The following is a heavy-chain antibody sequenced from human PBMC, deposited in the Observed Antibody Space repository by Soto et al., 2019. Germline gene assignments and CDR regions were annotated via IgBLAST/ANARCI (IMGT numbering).Heavy chain of an antibody. D-gene: IGHD1-26*01. J-gene: IGHJ6*02. Sequence: GASVKVSCKASGGTFSSYAISWVRQAPGQGLEWMGGIIPIFGTANYAQKFQGRVTITADESTSTAYMELSSLRSEDTAVYYCARGATKDYYYYGMDVWGQGTTVTVSS. CDR3: ARGATKDYYYYGMDV. CDR1: GGTFSSYA. CDR2: IIPIFGTA. V-gene: IGHV1-69*13.